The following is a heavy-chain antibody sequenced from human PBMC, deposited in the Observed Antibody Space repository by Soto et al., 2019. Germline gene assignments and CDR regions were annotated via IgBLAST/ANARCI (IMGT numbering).Heavy chain of an antibody. Sequence: QVQLLQSGAEVTKPGSSVKVSCKSSEGTIRSYALSCVRQAPGQGLEMMGGITHVYDTANYAQRFQGRLTISEDQSTSTIYMELSSLRFADTDVYYCAKVAHIVVDTATPDSAFYIWGQVPRVTVAS. V-gene: IGHV1-69*01. D-gene: IGHD2-21*02. CDR3: AKVAHIVVDTATPDSAFYI. J-gene: IGHJ3*02. CDR2: ITHVYDTA. CDR1: EGTIRSYA.